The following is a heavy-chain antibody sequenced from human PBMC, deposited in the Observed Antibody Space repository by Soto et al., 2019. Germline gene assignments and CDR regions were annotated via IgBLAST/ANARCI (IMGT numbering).Heavy chain of an antibody. J-gene: IGHJ4*02. Sequence: QVLLQESGPGLVQPSGTLSLSCAVSGGSISSSHFWGWVRQPPGKGLEWVGDISHSGSVNYNPSLKSRVTISIDKSKTQFSLKLNSVTAADTAVYYCARSFGWYAIDYWGQGTLVIVSS. CDR3: ARSFGWYAIDY. CDR2: ISHSGSV. CDR1: GGSISSSHF. V-gene: IGHV4-4*02. D-gene: IGHD6-19*01.